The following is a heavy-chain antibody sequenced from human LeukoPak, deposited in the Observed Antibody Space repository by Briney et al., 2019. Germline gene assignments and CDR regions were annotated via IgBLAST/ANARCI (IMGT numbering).Heavy chain of an antibody. CDR1: GGSFSGYY. V-gene: IGHV4-34*01. CDR3: ARGVGYCSSTSSKRGFDP. J-gene: IGHJ5*02. CDR2: INHSGST. Sequence: SETLSLTCAVYGGSFSGYYWSWIRQPPGKGLEWIGEINHSGSTNYNPSLKSRVTISVDTSKNQFSLKLSSVTAADTAVYYCARGVGYCSSTSSKRGFDPWGQGTLVTVSS. D-gene: IGHD2-2*03.